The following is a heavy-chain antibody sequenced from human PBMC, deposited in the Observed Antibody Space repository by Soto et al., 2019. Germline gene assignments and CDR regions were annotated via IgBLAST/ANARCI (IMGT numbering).Heavy chain of an antibody. CDR1: GFTFSSYA. V-gene: IGHV3-30-3*01. Sequence: GGSLRLSCAASGFTFSSYAMHWVRQDPGKGLEWVAVISYDGSNKYYADSVKGRFTISRDNSKNTLYLQMNSLRAEDTAVYYCAKDTGQSDTAMVKNYYGMDVWGQGTTVTVSS. CDR2: ISYDGSNK. CDR3: AKDTGQSDTAMVKNYYGMDV. J-gene: IGHJ6*02. D-gene: IGHD5-18*01.